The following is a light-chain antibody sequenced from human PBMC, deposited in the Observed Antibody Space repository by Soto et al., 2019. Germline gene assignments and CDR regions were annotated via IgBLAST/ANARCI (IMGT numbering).Light chain of an antibody. CDR2: LGS. CDR1: QSLLNINGYNY. J-gene: IGKJ2*01. CDR3: MHGLQTPLT. Sequence: DIVMTQSPLSLPVTPGEPASISCRSSQSLLNINGYNYLDWYLQKPGQSPQLLIYLGSNRASGVPYRFSGSVSVSDFTLKISRVEGEDVGVSYCMHGLQTPLTFGQGNKPEIK. V-gene: IGKV2-28*01.